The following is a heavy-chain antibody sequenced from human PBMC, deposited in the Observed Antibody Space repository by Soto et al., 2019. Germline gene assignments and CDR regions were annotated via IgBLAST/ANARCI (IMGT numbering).Heavy chain of an antibody. J-gene: IGHJ4*02. CDR2: IYPGDSDT. CDR1: GYSFTNYW. Sequence: GESLKISCKGSGYSFTNYWIGWVRQVPGKGLEWMGIIYPGDSDTHYSPSFQGQVTISADKSIGTAYLQWSSLKASDTAMYYCARRNKVDDRSIEYYFDSWGQGTLVTVSS. V-gene: IGHV5-51*01. CDR3: ARRNKVDDRSIEYYFDS. D-gene: IGHD3-9*01.